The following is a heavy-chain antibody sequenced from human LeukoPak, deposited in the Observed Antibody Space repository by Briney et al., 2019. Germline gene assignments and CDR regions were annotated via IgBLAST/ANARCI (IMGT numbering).Heavy chain of an antibody. CDR2: TWYDGSNQ. CDR3: ARDSYDSSSRGSLDY. V-gene: IGHV3-33*01. CDR1: GFTFSTYG. Sequence: TGGSLRLSCAASGFTFSTYGMHWVRQAPGKGLEWVAITWYDGSNQYYADSVKGRFTISRDNSKNTVYLQMNSLRAEDTAVYYCARDSYDSSSRGSLDYWGQGTLVTVSS. J-gene: IGHJ4*02. D-gene: IGHD3-22*01.